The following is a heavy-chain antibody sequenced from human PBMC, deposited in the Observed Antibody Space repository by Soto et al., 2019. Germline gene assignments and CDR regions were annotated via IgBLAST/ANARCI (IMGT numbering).Heavy chain of an antibody. Sequence: ASGKVSCKASGYTFTSYDINWVRQATGQGLEWMGWMNPNSGNTGYAQKFQGRVTMTRNTSISTAYMELSSLRSEDTAVYYCARAEIMITFGGVIVNHAFDIWGQGTMVTVSS. CDR3: ARAEIMITFGGVIVNHAFDI. CDR2: MNPNSGNT. V-gene: IGHV1-8*01. D-gene: IGHD3-16*02. CDR1: GYTFTSYD. J-gene: IGHJ3*02.